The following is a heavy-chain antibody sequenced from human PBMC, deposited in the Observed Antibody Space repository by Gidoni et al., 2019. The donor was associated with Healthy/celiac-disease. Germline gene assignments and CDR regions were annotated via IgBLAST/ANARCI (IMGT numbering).Heavy chain of an antibody. CDR3: ARESTYYDILTGYYRGAFDI. CDR1: GGSINSGSYY. CDR2: IYTSWST. Sequence: QVQLQESGPGLVKPSQTLSLTCTVSGGSINSGSYYWSWIRQPAGKGLEWIGRIYTSWSTNYNPSLKSRVTISVDTSKNQFSLKLSSVTAADTAVYYCARESTYYDILTGYYRGAFDIWGQGTMVTVSS. V-gene: IGHV4-61*02. J-gene: IGHJ3*02. D-gene: IGHD3-9*01.